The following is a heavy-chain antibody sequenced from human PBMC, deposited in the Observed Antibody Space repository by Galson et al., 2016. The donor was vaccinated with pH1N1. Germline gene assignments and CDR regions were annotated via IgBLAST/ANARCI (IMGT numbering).Heavy chain of an antibody. V-gene: IGHV3-74*01. CDR2: IKTDGNNT. D-gene: IGHD4-17*01. CDR3: AKDLSSDYGDYGLDY. J-gene: IGHJ4*02. CDR1: GFTFKNYW. Sequence: SLRLSCAASGFTFKNYWIHWVRQVPGKGLVWVSRIKTDGNNTDYADSVKGHLTISRDNSKNTLYLQMNSLRTEDTAVYYCAKDLSSDYGDYGLDYWGQGTLVTVSS.